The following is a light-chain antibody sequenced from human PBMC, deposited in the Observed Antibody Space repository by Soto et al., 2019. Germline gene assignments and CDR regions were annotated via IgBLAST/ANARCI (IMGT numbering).Light chain of an antibody. V-gene: IGLV2-8*01. Sequence: QSALTQPPSASGSPGQSVTISCTGSSSDIGGYDFVSWYQQHPGKVPKLLIYEVTKRPSGVPDRFSGSKSGNTASLTVSGLQADDGADYYCCSHAGSKNYYLFGPGTKLTVL. CDR3: CSHAGSKNYYL. CDR1: SSDIGGYDF. J-gene: IGLJ1*01. CDR2: EVT.